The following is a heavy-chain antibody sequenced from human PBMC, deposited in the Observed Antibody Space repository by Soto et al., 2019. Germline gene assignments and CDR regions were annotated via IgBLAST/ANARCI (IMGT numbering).Heavy chain of an antibody. J-gene: IGHJ4*02. V-gene: IGHV4-39*01. Sequence: SETLSLTCTVSGGSISSSSYYWGWIRQPPGKGLEWIGSIYYSGSTYYNPSLKSRVTISVDTSKNQFSLKLSSVTAADTAVYYCARIIQLQISALIDDPGQAILVTVSS. CDR2: IYYSGST. CDR3: ARIIQLQISALIDD. D-gene: IGHD5-18*01. CDR1: GGSISSSSYY.